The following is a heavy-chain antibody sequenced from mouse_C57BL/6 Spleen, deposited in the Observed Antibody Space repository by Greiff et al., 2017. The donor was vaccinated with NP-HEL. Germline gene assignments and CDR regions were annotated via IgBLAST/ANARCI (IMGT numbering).Heavy chain of an antibody. CDR1: GYAFSSYW. CDR3: ARWLRLRSLFDY. Sequence: VQLQQSGAELVKPGASVKISCKASGYAFSSYWMNWVKQRPGKGLEWIGQIYPGDGDTNYNGKFKGKATLTADKSSSTAYMQLSSLTSEDSAVYFVARWLRLRSLFDYWGQGTTLTVSS. CDR2: IYPGDGDT. J-gene: IGHJ2*01. D-gene: IGHD3-2*02. V-gene: IGHV1-80*01.